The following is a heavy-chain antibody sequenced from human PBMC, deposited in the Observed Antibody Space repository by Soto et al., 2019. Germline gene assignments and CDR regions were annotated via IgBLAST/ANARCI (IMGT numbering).Heavy chain of an antibody. CDR3: ARALSSGGYALDY. D-gene: IGHD6-19*01. J-gene: IGHJ4*02. CDR1: GFTFSSYA. V-gene: IGHV3-30-3*01. CDR2: ISYDGSNK. Sequence: QVQLVESGGGVVQPGRSLRLSCAASGFTFSSYAMHWVRQAPGKGLEWVAVISYDGSNKYYADSVKGRFTISRDNSKNTLYLQMNSLRAEDTAVYYCARALSSGGYALDYWGQGTLVTVSS.